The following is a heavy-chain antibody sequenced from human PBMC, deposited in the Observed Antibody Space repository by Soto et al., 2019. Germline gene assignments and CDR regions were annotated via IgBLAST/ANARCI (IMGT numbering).Heavy chain of an antibody. CDR2: IFASSTTI. CDR1: GFTFSSYS. CDR3: ARDRDWAFDY. V-gene: IGHV3-48*04. Sequence: GGSLRLSCVASGFTFSSYSMVWVRQAPGKGLEWVSYIFASSTTIYYADSVKGRFTVSRDNAQNSLFLLINSLRAEDTTVYYCARDRDWAFDYWGQGTLVTV. J-gene: IGHJ4*02. D-gene: IGHD3-9*01.